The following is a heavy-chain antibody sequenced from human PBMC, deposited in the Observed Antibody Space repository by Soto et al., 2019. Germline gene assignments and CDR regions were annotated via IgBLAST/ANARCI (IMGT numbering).Heavy chain of an antibody. Sequence: GGSLSLCCAASGFTFRSYRMNWVRQARGKGLEWVSSISSSSIYIYYADSVKGRFTISRDNAKNSLYLQMNSLRAEDTAVYYCARGEGGSWTDKTYYFDYWGQGTLVTVSS. D-gene: IGHD2-15*01. V-gene: IGHV3-21*01. CDR2: ISSSSIYI. CDR1: GFTFRSYR. CDR3: ARGEGGSWTDKTYYFDY. J-gene: IGHJ4*02.